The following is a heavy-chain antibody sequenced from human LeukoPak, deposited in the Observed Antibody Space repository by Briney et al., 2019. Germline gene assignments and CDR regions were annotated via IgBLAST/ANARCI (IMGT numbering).Heavy chain of an antibody. V-gene: IGHV1-2*02. CDR3: ARDQGYCSSASICPADY. Sequence: ASVRVSCKASGYTITGYYMHWVRQAPGQGLEWMGWINPNSGGTYFAQNFQGRVTMTRDTSISTAYMELSRLTSADTAVYYCARDQGYCSSASICPADYWGQGTLVTVSS. CDR1: GYTITGYY. CDR2: INPNSGGT. J-gene: IGHJ4*02. D-gene: IGHD2-2*01.